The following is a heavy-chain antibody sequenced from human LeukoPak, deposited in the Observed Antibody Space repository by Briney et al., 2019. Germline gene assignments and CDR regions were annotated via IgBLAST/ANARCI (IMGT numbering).Heavy chain of an antibody. V-gene: IGHV4-39*01. J-gene: IGHJ4*02. CDR3: ARHAEYNSGWHFYLDH. D-gene: IGHD6-19*01. CDR2: VHNVGST. Sequence: SETLSLTCTVSGVSTTNGIYYWAWIRQPPGKGLEWIGSVHNVGSTYYNLSLRSRVTMSIDTSKNQFSLRLNSVTAADTAVYCCARHAEYNSGWHFYLDHWGQGILVTVSS. CDR1: GVSTTNGIYY.